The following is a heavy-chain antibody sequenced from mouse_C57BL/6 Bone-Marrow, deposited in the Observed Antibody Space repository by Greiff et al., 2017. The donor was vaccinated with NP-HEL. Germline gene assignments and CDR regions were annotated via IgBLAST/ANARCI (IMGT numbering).Heavy chain of an antibody. CDR3: ARFYSNYPYAMDY. D-gene: IGHD2-5*01. CDR2: IYPRSGNT. CDR1: GYTFTSYG. V-gene: IGHV1-81*01. J-gene: IGHJ4*01. Sequence: VQVVESGAELARPGASVKLSCKASGYTFTSYGISWVKQRTGQGLEWIGEIYPRSGNTYYNEKFKGKATLTADKSSSTAYMELRSLTSEDSAVYFCARFYSNYPYAMDYWGQGTSVTVSS.